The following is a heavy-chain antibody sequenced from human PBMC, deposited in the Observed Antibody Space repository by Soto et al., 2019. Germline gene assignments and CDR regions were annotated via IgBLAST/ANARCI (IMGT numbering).Heavy chain of an antibody. CDR2: IIPILGIA. V-gene: IGHV1-69*08. J-gene: IGHJ6*02. CDR1: GGTFSSYT. CDR3: ARDDSLGFGELFDYDYGMDV. D-gene: IGHD3-10*01. Sequence: QVQLVQSGAEVKKPGSSVKVSCKASGGTFSSYTISWVRQAPGQGLEWMGRIIPILGIANYAQKFQGRVKITADKSTSTAYMELSSLRSEDTAVYYCARDDSLGFGELFDYDYGMDVWGQGTTVTVSS.